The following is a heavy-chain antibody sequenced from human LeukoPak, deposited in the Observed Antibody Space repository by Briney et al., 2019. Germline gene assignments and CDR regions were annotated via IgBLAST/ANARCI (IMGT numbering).Heavy chain of an antibody. CDR1: GGSISSYY. Sequence: SETLSLTCTVSGGSISSYYWSWIRQPPGKGLEWIGYIYHSGRTNYNPSLKSRVTISVDTSKNQFSLKLSSVTATDTAVYYCARERTGHFDYWGQGTLVTVSS. V-gene: IGHV4-59*01. J-gene: IGHJ4*02. CDR2: IYHSGRT. CDR3: ARERTGHFDY. D-gene: IGHD1-1*01.